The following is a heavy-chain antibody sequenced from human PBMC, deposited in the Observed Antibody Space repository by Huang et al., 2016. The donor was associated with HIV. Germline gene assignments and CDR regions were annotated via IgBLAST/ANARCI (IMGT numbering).Heavy chain of an antibody. Sequence: QVQLVQSGAEVQKPGASVKVSCKVSGYTLTELSMHWVRQAPGKGLEWMGGFDPEEGGTIDAQKVQGRVTMTEDTSTDTAYMELRSLRSEETAVYYCATVYRRFRNHDSGDYYFDYWDQGTLVTVSS. V-gene: IGHV1-24*01. CDR3: ATVYRRFRNHDSGDYYFDY. CDR1: GYTLTELS. D-gene: IGHD3-22*01. CDR2: FDPEEGGT. J-gene: IGHJ4*02.